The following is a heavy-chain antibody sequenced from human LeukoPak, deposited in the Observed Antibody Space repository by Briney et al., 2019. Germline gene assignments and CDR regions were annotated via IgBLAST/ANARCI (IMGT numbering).Heavy chain of an antibody. CDR3: ARGRNIEMTTMSGGSDY. J-gene: IGHJ4*02. CDR2: LNPISGDT. V-gene: IGHV1-2*02. Sequence: ASVKVSCKASGYTFTDYYMHWVRQAPGQGLEWMGWLNPISGDTNYAQKFQGRVSMTRDSSISTAYMDLSDLRSDDTAVYSCARGRNIEMTTMSGGSDYWGQGTLVTVSS. D-gene: IGHD5-24*01. CDR1: GYTFTDYY.